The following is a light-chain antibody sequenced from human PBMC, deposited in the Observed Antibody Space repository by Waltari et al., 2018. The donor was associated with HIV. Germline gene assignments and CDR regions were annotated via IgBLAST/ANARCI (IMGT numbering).Light chain of an antibody. CDR2: NTF. Sequence: SYLLTQAPSVSVAPGQTATISCGGDYLESKNVRWFQQKPGPAPLLVIFNTFNRPSGVPERFSGSNSANTATLTISGAQLADEGDYYCQVWDSSTVIFGSGT. CDR3: QVWDSSTVI. V-gene: IGLV3-9*01. CDR1: YLESKN. J-gene: IGLJ1*01.